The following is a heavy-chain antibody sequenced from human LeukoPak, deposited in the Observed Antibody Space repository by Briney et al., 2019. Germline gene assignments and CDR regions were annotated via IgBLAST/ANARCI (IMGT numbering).Heavy chain of an antibody. CDR2: IYPGDSDT. J-gene: IGHJ4*02. CDR3: ARAPDDYNPLNYFDY. CDR1: GYSFTSYW. Sequence: GESLKISCKGSGYSFTSYWIGWVRQMPGKGLEWMGIIYPGDSDTRYSPSFQGQVTISADKSISTAYLQWSSLKASDTAMYYCARAPDDYNPLNYFDYWGQGTLVTVSS. D-gene: IGHD5-24*01. V-gene: IGHV5-51*01.